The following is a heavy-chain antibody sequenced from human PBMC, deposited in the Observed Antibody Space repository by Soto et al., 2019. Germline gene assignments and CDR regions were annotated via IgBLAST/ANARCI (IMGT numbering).Heavy chain of an antibody. J-gene: IGHJ4*02. CDR3: TSNLFATDYVGDYFDY. D-gene: IGHD4-17*01. Sequence: PGGSLRLSCTASGFTFGDYAMSWVRQAPGKGLEWVGFIRSKAYGGTTEYAASVKGRFTISRDDSKSIAYLQMTSLKTEDTAVYYCTSNLFATDYVGDYFDYWGQGTLVTVSS. V-gene: IGHV3-49*04. CDR2: IRSKAYGGTT. CDR1: GFTFGDYA.